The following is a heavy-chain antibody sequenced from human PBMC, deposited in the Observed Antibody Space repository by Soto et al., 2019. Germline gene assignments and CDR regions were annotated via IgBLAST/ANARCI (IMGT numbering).Heavy chain of an antibody. CDR1: GGSFSGYY. CDR2: INHSGST. V-gene: IGHV4-34*01. CDR3: ASRGPYGYYYYYGMDV. J-gene: IGHJ6*02. Sequence: PSETLSLTCAVYGGSFSGYYWSWIRQPPGKGLEWIGEINHSGSTNYNPSLKSRVTISVDTSKNQFSLKLSAVTAADTAVYYCASRGPYGYYYYYGMDVWGQGTTVTVSS. D-gene: IGHD3-10*01.